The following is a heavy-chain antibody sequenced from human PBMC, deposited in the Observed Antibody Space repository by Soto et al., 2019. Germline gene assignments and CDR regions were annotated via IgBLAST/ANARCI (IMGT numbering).Heavy chain of an antibody. CDR1: GYTFTSYY. CDR2: INPSGGST. Sequence: QVQLVQSGAEVKKPGASEKVSCKASGYTFTSYYMHWVRQAPGQGLEWMGIINPSGGSTSYAQKFQGRVTMTRDTSTSTVYMELSSLRSEDTAVYYCARYPVDYCSGDCYDAFDIWGQGTMVTVSS. V-gene: IGHV1-46*01. D-gene: IGHD2-21*02. CDR3: ARYPVDYCSGDCYDAFDI. J-gene: IGHJ3*02.